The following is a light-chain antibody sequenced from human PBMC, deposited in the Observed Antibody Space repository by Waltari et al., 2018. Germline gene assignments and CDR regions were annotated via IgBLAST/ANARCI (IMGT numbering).Light chain of an antibody. CDR3: QQYGSSPPWT. Sequence: EIVLTQSPGTLSLSPGERATLSCRASQSVSSSYLAWYQQKPGQAPRLLSYGASSRATGIPDRFSGSGCGTDFTLTISRLEPEDCAVYYCQQYGSSPPWTFGQGTKVEIK. CDR1: QSVSSSY. V-gene: IGKV3-20*01. CDR2: GAS. J-gene: IGKJ1*01.